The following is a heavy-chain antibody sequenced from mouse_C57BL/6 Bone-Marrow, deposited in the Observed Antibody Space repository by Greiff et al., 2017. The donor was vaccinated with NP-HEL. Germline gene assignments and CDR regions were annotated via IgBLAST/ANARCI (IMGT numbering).Heavy chain of an antibody. J-gene: IGHJ4*01. Sequence: QVQLQQPGAELVKPGASVKLSCKASGYTFTSYWMQWVKQRPGQGLEWIGEIDPSDSYTNYNQKFKGKATVTVDTSSSTAYMQLSSLTSEDSAVYYCARWKERWLLHAMDYWGQGTSVTVSS. CDR2: IDPSDSYT. CDR3: ARWKERWLLHAMDY. V-gene: IGHV1-50*01. CDR1: GYTFTSYW. D-gene: IGHD2-3*01.